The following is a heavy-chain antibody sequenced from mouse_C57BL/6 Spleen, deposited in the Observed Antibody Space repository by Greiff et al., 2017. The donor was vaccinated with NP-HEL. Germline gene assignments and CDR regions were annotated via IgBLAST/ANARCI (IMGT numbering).Heavy chain of an antibody. CDR2: INPNNGGT. CDR3: APYYYGSSYDY. CDR1: GYTFTDYY. V-gene: IGHV1-26*01. J-gene: IGHJ2*01. Sequence: VQLQQSGPELVKPGASVKISCKASGYTFTDYYMNWVKQSHGKSLEWIGDINPNNGGTSYNQKFKGKATLTVDKSSSTAYMELRSLTSEDSAVYYCAPYYYGSSYDYWGQGTTLTVSS. D-gene: IGHD1-1*01.